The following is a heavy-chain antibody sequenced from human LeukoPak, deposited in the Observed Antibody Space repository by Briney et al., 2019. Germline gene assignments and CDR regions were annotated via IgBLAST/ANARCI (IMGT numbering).Heavy chain of an antibody. V-gene: IGHV4-34*01. Sequence: PSETLSLTCAVYGGSFSGYYWSWIRQPPGKGLEWTGEINHSGSTNYNPSLKSRVTISVDTSKNQFSLKLSSVTAADTAVYYCARFLGWPYYYGMDVWGQGTTVTVSS. CDR1: GGSFSGYY. CDR3: ARFLGWPYYYGMDV. D-gene: IGHD6-19*01. J-gene: IGHJ6*02. CDR2: INHSGST.